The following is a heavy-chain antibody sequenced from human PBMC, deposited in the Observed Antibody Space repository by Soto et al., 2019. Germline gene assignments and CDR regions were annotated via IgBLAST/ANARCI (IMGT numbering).Heavy chain of an antibody. Sequence: SETLSLTCTVSGGSISSGAYYWSWIRQPPGKGLEWIGYIYYSGRTYYNPSLKSRVTMSVDTSKKQFSLKLSSVTVADAAVDYCAGAPSQYDDDSRGYDGMDVWGQGTTVTVSS. J-gene: IGHJ6*02. CDR3: AGAPSQYDDDSRGYDGMDV. D-gene: IGHD3-22*01. V-gene: IGHV4-30-4*02. CDR2: IYYSGRT. CDR1: GGSISSGAYY.